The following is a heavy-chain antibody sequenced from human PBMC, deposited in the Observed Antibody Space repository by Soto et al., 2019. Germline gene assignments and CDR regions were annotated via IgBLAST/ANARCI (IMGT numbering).Heavy chain of an antibody. D-gene: IGHD3-10*01. J-gene: IGHJ4*02. V-gene: IGHV3-30*18. CDR3: AKDILWSDY. Sequence: PGGSLRLSCAASGFTFSSYGMHWVRQAPGKGLEWVAVISYDGSNKYYADSVKGRFTISRDNSKNTLYLQMNSLRAEDTAVYYCAKDILWSDYWGQGTLVTVSS. CDR1: GFTFSSYG. CDR2: ISYDGSNK.